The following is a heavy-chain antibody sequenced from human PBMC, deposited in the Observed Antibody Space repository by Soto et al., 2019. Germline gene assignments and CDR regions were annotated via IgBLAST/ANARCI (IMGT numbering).Heavy chain of an antibody. CDR3: ARDLYANTFDY. CDR2: ISYDGSNK. D-gene: IGHD4-17*01. V-gene: IGHV3-30*03. CDR1: GFTFSSYG. J-gene: IGHJ4*02. Sequence: PGGSLRLSCAASGFTFSSYGMHWVRQAPGKGLEWVAVISYDGSNKYYADSVKGRFTTSRDNSKNTLYLQMNSLRAEDTAVYYCARDLYANTFDYWGQGTLVTVSS.